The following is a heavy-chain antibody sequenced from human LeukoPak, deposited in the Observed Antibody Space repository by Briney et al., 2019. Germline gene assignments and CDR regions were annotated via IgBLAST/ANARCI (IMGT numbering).Heavy chain of an antibody. V-gene: IGHV3-74*01. D-gene: IGHD2-8*01. J-gene: IGHJ3*02. CDR2: INSDGGST. CDR1: GFTLSSYW. Sequence: EGSLRLSCAASGFTLSSYWMHWVRQAPGKGLVWVSGINSDGGSTRYADSVKGRFIITRDNAKNMLYLQMNSLRAEDTAVYYCASMNGHAFDIWGQGTRVTVSS. CDR3: ASMNGHAFDI.